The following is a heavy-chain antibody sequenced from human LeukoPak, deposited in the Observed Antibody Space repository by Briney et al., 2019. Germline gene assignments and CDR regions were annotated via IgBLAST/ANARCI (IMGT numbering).Heavy chain of an antibody. CDR1: GFSFTTSW. V-gene: IGHV3-7*01. CDR2: IEQDGSEK. J-gene: IGHJ4*02. Sequence: SGGSLRLSCAVSGFSFTTSWMSWVRQALGKGLEWVASIEQDGSEKYYVDSVKGRFTISRDNAKNSLFLQMNSLRAEDTAVYYCAKGHTSLAPGGQGALVTVSS. CDR3: AKGHTSLAP. D-gene: IGHD5-18*01.